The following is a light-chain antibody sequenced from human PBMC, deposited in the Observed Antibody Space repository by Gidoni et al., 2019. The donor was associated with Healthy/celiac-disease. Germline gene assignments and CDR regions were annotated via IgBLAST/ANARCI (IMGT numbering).Light chain of an antibody. V-gene: IGKV3-20*01. CDR2: GAS. CDR3: QQYGSSLT. Sequence: EIVLTHTPGTLSLSPGERATLSCRASQSVSSSYLAWYQKNPGQAPRLLIYGASSRATGIPDRCSGSGAGTDFTLTISRLEPEVFAVYCCQQYGSSLTFGQGTKVEIK. J-gene: IGKJ1*01. CDR1: QSVSSSY.